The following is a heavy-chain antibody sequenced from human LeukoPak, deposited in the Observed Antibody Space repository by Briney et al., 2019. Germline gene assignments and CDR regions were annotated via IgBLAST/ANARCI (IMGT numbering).Heavy chain of an antibody. Sequence: ASVKVSCTASGGTFSIYAISWVRQAPGQGLEWMGGTIPIFGTANYAQKFQGRVTITADESTSTAYMELSSLRSEDTAVYYCARADCSGGSCYSMAFDYWGQGTLVTVSS. J-gene: IGHJ4*02. CDR3: ARADCSGGSCYSMAFDY. D-gene: IGHD2-15*01. V-gene: IGHV1-69*13. CDR1: GGTFSIYA. CDR2: TIPIFGTA.